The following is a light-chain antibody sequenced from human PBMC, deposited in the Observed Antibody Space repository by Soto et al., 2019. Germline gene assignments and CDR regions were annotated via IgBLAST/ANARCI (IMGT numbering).Light chain of an antibody. J-gene: IGKJ1*01. CDR3: QQYGTSPQT. Sequence: EIVLTQSPGTLSLSPGERATLSCRASQSVTSNYLAWYQQKPGRAPGLLIYDTSTRASGVPDGFSGSGSGTEFTLTISRLEPEDFAVYYCQQYGTSPQTFGQGTKVDIK. V-gene: IGKV3-20*01. CDR1: QSVTSNY. CDR2: DTS.